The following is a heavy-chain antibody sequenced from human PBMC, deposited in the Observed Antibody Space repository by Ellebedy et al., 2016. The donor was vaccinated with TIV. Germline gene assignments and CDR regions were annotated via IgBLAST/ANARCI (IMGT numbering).Heavy chain of an antibody. J-gene: IGHJ4*02. V-gene: IGHV3-30*03. Sequence: GGSLRLSCAASGFTFSSYSMNWVRQAPGKGLEWVAVISYDGSNKYYADSVKGRLTISRDNSKNTLYLQMNSLKTEDTAVYYCTTDAYDYVWGSYRRGLGGGYWGQGTLVTVSS. CDR1: GFTFSSYS. D-gene: IGHD3-16*02. CDR3: TTDAYDYVWGSYRRGLGGGY. CDR2: ISYDGSNK.